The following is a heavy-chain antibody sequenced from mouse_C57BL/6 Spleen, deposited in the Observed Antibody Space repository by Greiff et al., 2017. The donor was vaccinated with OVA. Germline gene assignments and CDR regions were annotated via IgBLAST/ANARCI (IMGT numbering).Heavy chain of an antibody. Sequence: QVQLKQSGAELVRPGTSVKVSCKASGYAFTNYLIEWVKQRPGQGLEWIGVINPGSGGTNYNEKFKGKATLTADKSSSTAYMQLSSLTSEDSAVYFCARSIQYSNYEYFDVWGTGTTVTVSS. J-gene: IGHJ1*03. CDR2: INPGSGGT. V-gene: IGHV1-54*01. D-gene: IGHD2-5*01. CDR3: ARSIQYSNYEYFDV. CDR1: GYAFTNYL.